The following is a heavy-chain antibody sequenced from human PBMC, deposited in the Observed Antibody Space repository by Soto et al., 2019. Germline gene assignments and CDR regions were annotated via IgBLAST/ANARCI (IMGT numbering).Heavy chain of an antibody. J-gene: IGHJ6*02. Sequence: ASVKVSCKASGGTFSSYAISWVRQAPGQGLEWMGGIIPIFGTANYAQKFQGRVTITADESTSTAYMELSSLRSEDTAVYYCARVVQGDDILTGYYFPRGYYYYGMDVWGQGTTVTVSS. CDR2: IIPIFGTA. D-gene: IGHD3-9*01. CDR3: ARVVQGDDILTGYYFPRGYYYYGMDV. V-gene: IGHV1-69*13. CDR1: GGTFSSYA.